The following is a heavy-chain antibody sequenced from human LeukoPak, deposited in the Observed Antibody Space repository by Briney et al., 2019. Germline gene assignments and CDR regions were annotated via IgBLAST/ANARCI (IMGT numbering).Heavy chain of an antibody. D-gene: IGHD3-10*01. V-gene: IGHV4-39*01. CDR3: ARCRYYGSGSYYDFDY. Sequence: SETLSLTRTVSGGSISSSSYYWGWIRQPPGKGLEWIGSIYYSGSTYYNPSLKSRVTISVDTSKNQFSLKLSSVTAADTAVYYCARCRYYGSGSYYDFDYWGQGTLVTVSS. J-gene: IGHJ4*02. CDR2: IYYSGST. CDR1: GGSISSSSYY.